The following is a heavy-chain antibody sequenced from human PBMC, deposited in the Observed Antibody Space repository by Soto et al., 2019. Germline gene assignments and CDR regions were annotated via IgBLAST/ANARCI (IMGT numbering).Heavy chain of an antibody. CDR2: INPNSGGT. Sequence: ASVKVSCKASGYTFTGYYMHWVRQAPGQGLEWMGWINPNSGGTNYAQKFQGWVTMTRDTSISTAYMEPSRLRSDDTAVYYCARSSSSSSFFGSDYYYGMDVWGQGTTVTVSS. J-gene: IGHJ6*02. D-gene: IGHD6-6*01. CDR1: GYTFTGYY. V-gene: IGHV1-2*04. CDR3: ARSSSSSSFFGSDYYYGMDV.